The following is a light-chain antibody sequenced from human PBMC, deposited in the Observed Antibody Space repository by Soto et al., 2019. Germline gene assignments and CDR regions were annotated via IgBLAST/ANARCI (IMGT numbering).Light chain of an antibody. CDR2: GAS. J-gene: IGKJ5*01. CDR1: QSISSF. V-gene: IGKV1-39*01. CDR3: QQGYSTSIT. Sequence: DIQMTQSPSSLSASVGDRVTITCRASQSISSFLNWYQHKPGKAPKVLIYGASSLQSGVPSRFSGSGSGTDFTLTISSLQPEHFATYYCQQGYSTSITFGQGTRLDIK.